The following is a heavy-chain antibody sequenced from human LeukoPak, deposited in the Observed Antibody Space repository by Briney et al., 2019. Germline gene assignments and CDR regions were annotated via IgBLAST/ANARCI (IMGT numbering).Heavy chain of an antibody. CDR3: AREDGIVGPSSAFDI. D-gene: IGHD1-26*01. CDR1: GFTFSTYT. V-gene: IGHV3-21*01. J-gene: IGHJ3*02. Sequence: KSGGSLRLSCATSGFTFSTYTMNWVRQAPGKGLEWVSSINGRSNYIYYADSVEGRFTISRDNAKNSLYLQMNSLRVDDTAVYYFAREDGIVGPSSAFDIWAPGTMVNVSS. CDR2: INGRSNYI.